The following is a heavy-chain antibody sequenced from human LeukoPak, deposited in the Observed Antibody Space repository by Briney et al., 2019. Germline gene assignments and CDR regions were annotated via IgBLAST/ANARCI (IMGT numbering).Heavy chain of an antibody. D-gene: IGHD3-10*01. V-gene: IGHV3-21*04. CDR2: ISSSSSYI. J-gene: IGHJ4*02. CDR3: ASGQGGVRGVGPTDY. CDR1: GFTFSSYS. Sequence: PGGSLRLSCAASGFTFSSYSMNWVRQAPGKGLEWVSSISSSSSYIYYADSVKGRFTISRDNAKNSLYLQMNSLRAEDTAVYYCASGQGGVRGVGPTDYWGQGTLVTVSS.